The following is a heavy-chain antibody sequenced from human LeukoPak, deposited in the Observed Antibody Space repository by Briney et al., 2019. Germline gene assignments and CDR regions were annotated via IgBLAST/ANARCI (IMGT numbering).Heavy chain of an antibody. CDR2: MNPNSGNT. CDR1: GYTFTSYD. V-gene: IGHV1-8*01. D-gene: IGHD3-9*01. CDR3: ARIADYDILTARTSGDY. Sequence: ASVKVSCKASGYTFTSYDINWVRQATGQGLEWMGWMNPNSGNTGYAQKFQGRVTMTRNTSISTAYMELSRLRSEDTAVYYCARIADYDILTARTSGDYWGQGTLVTVSS. J-gene: IGHJ4*02.